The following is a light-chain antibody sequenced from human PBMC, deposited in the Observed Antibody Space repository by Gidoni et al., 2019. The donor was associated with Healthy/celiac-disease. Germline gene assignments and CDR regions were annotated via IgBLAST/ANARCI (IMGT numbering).Light chain of an antibody. V-gene: IGKV1-9*01. Sequence: DIQVTQYPSFLSAAVGERVTLTCRASQGVSSYLAWYQQKPGKAPKLLIYAASTLQSGVPSRFSGSGSGTEFTLTISSLQPEDFATYYCQQLNSYLLTFGGGTKVEIK. CDR1: QGVSSY. CDR3: QQLNSYLLT. J-gene: IGKJ4*01. CDR2: AAS.